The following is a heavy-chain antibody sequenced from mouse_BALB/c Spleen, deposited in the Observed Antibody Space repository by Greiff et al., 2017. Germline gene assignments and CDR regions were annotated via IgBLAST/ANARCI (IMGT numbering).Heavy chain of an antibody. CDR3: ARSGGHYAMDY. V-gene: IGHV5-12-1*01. CDR1: GFAFSSYD. J-gene: IGHJ4*01. D-gene: IGHD4-1*01. Sequence: EVKVVESGGGLVKPGGSLKLSCAASGFAFSSYDMSWVRQTPEKRLEWVAYISSGGGSTYYPDTVKGRFTISRDNAKNTLYLQMSSLKSEDTAMYYCARSGGHYAMDYWGQGTSVTVSS. CDR2: ISSGGGST.